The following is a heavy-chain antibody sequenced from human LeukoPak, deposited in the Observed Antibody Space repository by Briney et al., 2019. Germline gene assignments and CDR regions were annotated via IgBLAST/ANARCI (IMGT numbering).Heavy chain of an antibody. CDR2: IIPIVETA. CDR1: GGTFSSYT. D-gene: IGHD1-26*01. Sequence: ASVKVSCKVSGGTFSSYTINWVRQAPGQGFEWMGGIIPIVETADYAQKFQGRVKITADETTTTAYLELTSLRSEDTAVYYCAGSGRFDCWGQGTLVTVSP. J-gene: IGHJ4*02. V-gene: IGHV1-69*13. CDR3: AGSGRFDC.